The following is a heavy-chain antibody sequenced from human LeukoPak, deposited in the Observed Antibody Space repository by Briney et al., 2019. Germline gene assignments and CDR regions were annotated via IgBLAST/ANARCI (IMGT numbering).Heavy chain of an antibody. D-gene: IGHD6-19*01. V-gene: IGHV3-21*01. J-gene: IGHJ4*02. CDR3: AKGSSGWPYFDY. CDR1: GFTFSTYS. Sequence: GGSLRLSCAASGFTFSTYSMNWVRQAPGKGLEWVSSISSSSSNIYYADSVKGRFTISRDNAKNSLYLQMNSLRAEDTAVYYCAKGSSGWPYFDYWGQGTLVTVSS. CDR2: ISSSSSNI.